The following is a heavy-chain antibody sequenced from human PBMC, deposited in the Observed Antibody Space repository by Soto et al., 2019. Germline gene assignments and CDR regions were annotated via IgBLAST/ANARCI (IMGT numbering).Heavy chain of an antibody. D-gene: IGHD1-26*01. CDR3: ARVPSSELLPDY. CDR2: INPSGGST. V-gene: IGHV1-46*01. J-gene: IGHJ4*02. CDR1: GYTFTSYY. Sequence: ASVKVSCKASGYTFTSYYMHWVRQAPGQGLEWMGIINPSGGSTSYAQKFQGRVTMTRDTSTSTVYMELSSLGSEDTAVYYCARVPSSELLPDYWGQGTLVTVSS.